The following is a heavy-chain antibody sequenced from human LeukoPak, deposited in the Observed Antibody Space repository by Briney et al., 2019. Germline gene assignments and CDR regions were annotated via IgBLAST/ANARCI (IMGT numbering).Heavy chain of an antibody. V-gene: IGHV4-38-2*02. D-gene: IGHD1-1*01. CDR2: IYQSGST. Sequence: SETLSLTCSVSNYSINNGFYWGWIRQSPGKGLEWIGSIYQSGSTYYNPSLQSRVTMSVDTSKNQFSLKLSSVTAADTAVYYCARGWTSYYYYMDVWGKGTTVTVSS. CDR3: ARGWTSYYYYMDV. J-gene: IGHJ6*03. CDR1: NYSINNGFY.